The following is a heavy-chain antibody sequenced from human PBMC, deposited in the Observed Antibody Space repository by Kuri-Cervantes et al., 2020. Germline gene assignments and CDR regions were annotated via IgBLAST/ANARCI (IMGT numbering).Heavy chain of an antibody. D-gene: IGHD3-10*01. CDR1: GFTFSNYA. CDR3: AKQTGWDIRGVIFADAFDI. V-gene: IGHV3-23*01. J-gene: IGHJ3*02. CDR2: TSGSGGST. Sequence: GESLKISCAASGFTFSNYAMSWVRQAPGKGLEWVSATSGSGGSTYYADSVKGRFTISRDNSKNTLYLQMNSLRAEDTAVYYCAKQTGWDIRGVIFADAFDIWGQGTMVTVSS.